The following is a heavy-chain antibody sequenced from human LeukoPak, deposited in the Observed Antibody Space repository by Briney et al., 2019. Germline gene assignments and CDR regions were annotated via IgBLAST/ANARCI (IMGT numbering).Heavy chain of an antibody. CDR1: GYTLTSYG. CDR3: ARDPYSSSVNWFDP. V-gene: IGHV1-18*01. D-gene: IGHD6-6*01. J-gene: IGHJ5*02. CDR2: ISAYNGNT. Sequence: ASVKVSCKASGYTLTSYGISWVRQAPGQGLEWMGWISAYNGNTNYAQKLQGRVTMTTDTSTSTAYMELRSLRSDDTAVYYCARDPYSSSVNWFDPWGQGTLVTVSS.